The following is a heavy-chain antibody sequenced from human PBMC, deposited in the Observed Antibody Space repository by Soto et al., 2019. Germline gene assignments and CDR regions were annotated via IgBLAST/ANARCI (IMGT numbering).Heavy chain of an antibody. D-gene: IGHD3-3*01. V-gene: IGHV4-34*01. J-gene: IGHJ6*02. CDR2: INHSGST. Sequence: ASEKFCVTYAGYGGSVSGYYWSWLRQPPGKELEWIGEINHSGSTNYNPSLKSRVTISVDTSKNQFSLKLSSVTAADTAVYYCARGRVLEWSYYYVGMDVWCQGTTVT. CDR1: GGSVSGYY. CDR3: ARGRVLEWSYYYVGMDV.